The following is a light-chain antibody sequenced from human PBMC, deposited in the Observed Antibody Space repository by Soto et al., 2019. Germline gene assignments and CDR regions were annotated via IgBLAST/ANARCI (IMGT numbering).Light chain of an antibody. Sequence: QSALTQPASVXXXXXXXXXXXCTGTSSDVGGYNFVSWYQQHPGKAPKLMIYEVTDRPSGVSNRFSGSKSGSTASLTISGLQAEDEADYYCSSYTSRNTLAFGGGTKLTVL. V-gene: IGLV2-14*01. CDR1: SSDVGGYNF. CDR3: SSYTSRNTLA. J-gene: IGLJ2*01. CDR2: EVT.